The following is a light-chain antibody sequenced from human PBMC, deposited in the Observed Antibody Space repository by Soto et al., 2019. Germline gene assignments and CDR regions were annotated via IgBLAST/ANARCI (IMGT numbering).Light chain of an antibody. CDR3: AALHYSLNGVV. CDR2: SDD. CDR1: NSDFGNNV. J-gene: IGLJ2*01. Sequence: QSVLTQPPSVSAAPRQRVTISCSGSNSDFGNNVVNWYQQFPGKPPKLLIYSDDLLPSGVSDRFSGSKSGTSASLAISGLQAEDEAIYLWAALHYSLNGVVVGGGNQLTVL. V-gene: IGLV1-36*01.